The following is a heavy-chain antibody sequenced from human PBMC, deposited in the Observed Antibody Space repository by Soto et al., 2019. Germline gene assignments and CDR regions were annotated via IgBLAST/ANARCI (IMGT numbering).Heavy chain of an antibody. J-gene: IGHJ4*02. D-gene: IGHD6-19*01. V-gene: IGHV3-30-3*01. CDR1: GFTFSTYA. Sequence: SGGGVVQPGRSLRLSCAASGFTFSTYAMHWVRQAPGKGLEWVAVLSYDGSNKYYADSVKGRFTISRDNSKNTLYLQMNSLRAEDTAVYYCARDISPYSSGWHNRHFDYWGQATLVTVSS. CDR2: LSYDGSNK. CDR3: ARDISPYSSGWHNRHFDY.